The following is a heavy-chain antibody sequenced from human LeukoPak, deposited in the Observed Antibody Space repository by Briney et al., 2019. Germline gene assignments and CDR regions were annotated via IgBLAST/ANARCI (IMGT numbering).Heavy chain of an antibody. J-gene: IGHJ6*02. V-gene: IGHV4-59*01. D-gene: IGHD3-3*01. CDR1: GGSISTYD. Sequence: SETLSLTCTVSGGSISTYDWSWIRQPPGKGLEWIGYIYYSGSTNYNPSLKSRVTISVDTSKNQFSLTLSSVTAADTAVYYCARVPAALDFWSGYYMDYYYGMDVWGQGTTVTVSS. CDR3: ARVPAALDFWSGYYMDYYYGMDV. CDR2: IYYSGST.